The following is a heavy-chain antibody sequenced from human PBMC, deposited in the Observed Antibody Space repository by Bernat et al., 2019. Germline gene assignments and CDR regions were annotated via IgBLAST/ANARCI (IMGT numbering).Heavy chain of an antibody. CDR3: ARGVVAATLDY. Sequence: QVQLVESGGGVVQPGRSLRLSWAASGFTFSSYAMHWVRQAPGQGLEWVAGISYDGSNKYYADSVKGRFTISRDNSKNTLYLQMNSLRAEDTAVYYCARGVVAATLDYWGQGTLVTVSS. CDR1: GFTFSSYA. V-gene: IGHV3-30-3*01. D-gene: IGHD2-15*01. J-gene: IGHJ4*02. CDR2: ISYDGSNK.